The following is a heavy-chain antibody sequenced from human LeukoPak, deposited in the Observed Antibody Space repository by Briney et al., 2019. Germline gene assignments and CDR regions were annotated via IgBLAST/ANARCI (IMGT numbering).Heavy chain of an antibody. D-gene: IGHD6-13*01. Sequence: ASVKVSCKASGYTFTSYGISWVRQAPGQGLEWMGWISAYNGNTNYAQKFQGRVTMTTDTSMSTGYMELNSLRSDDTAVYYCARGSKGYSSTWPQAEFDYWGQGTLVTVSS. CDR2: ISAYNGNT. J-gene: IGHJ4*02. V-gene: IGHV1-18*01. CDR1: GYTFTSYG. CDR3: ARGSKGYSSTWPQAEFDY.